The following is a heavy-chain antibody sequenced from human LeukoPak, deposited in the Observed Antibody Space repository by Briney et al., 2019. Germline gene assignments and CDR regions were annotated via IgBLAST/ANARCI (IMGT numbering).Heavy chain of an antibody. J-gene: IGHJ4*02. CDR2: IHHSGST. D-gene: IGHD6-13*01. CDR3: ARAGGISAGTIDY. CDR1: GGSISSSSYY. Sequence: SETLSLTCTVSGGSISSSSYYWGWLRQPPGKGLEWIGNIHHSGSTYYNPSLKSRVTISVDTSKNQFSLKLSSVTAADTAVYYCARAGGISAGTIDYWGQGTLVTVSS. V-gene: IGHV4-39*07.